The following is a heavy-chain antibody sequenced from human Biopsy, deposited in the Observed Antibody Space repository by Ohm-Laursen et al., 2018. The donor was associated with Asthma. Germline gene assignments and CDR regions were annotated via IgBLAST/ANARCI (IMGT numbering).Heavy chain of an antibody. Sequence: SLRLSCAATGFVFSQSGMHWVRQAPGKGLEWVALISSDGHNKYYKDSVKGRFTISRDNSKLRLYLEINSLRVEDSAVYYCARESGQDSGGTGAFDRWGQGIMVAVSS. V-gene: IGHV3-30*03. CDR1: GFVFSQSG. CDR3: ARESGQDSGGTGAFDR. D-gene: IGHD4-23*01. CDR2: ISSDGHNK. J-gene: IGHJ3*02.